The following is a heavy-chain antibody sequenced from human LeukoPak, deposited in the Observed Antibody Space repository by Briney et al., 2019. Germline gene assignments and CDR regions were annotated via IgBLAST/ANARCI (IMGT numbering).Heavy chain of an antibody. CDR2: IRYDGSNK. D-gene: IGHD6-13*01. CDR1: GFTFSSYG. J-gene: IGHJ5*02. Sequence: PGGSLRLSCAASGFTFSSYGMHWVRQAPGKGLEWVAFIRYDGSNKYYADSVKGRFTISRDNSKNTLYLQMNSLRAGDTAVYYCAKDKSSSWLSNWFDPWGQGTLVTVSS. CDR3: AKDKSSSWLSNWFDP. V-gene: IGHV3-30*02.